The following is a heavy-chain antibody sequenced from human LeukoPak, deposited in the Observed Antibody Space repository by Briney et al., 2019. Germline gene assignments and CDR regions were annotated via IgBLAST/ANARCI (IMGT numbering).Heavy chain of an antibody. CDR1: GFTFSDFW. Sequence: GGSLRLSCAASGFTFSDFWMHWARQVPGKGLVWVSRIHGDGSTTNYADSVKGRFTISRDNAKNTLYLQMNSLRVEDTAVYYCAREATFGELLPFDSWGQGTLVTVSS. CDR2: IHGDGSTT. D-gene: IGHD3-10*01. V-gene: IGHV3-74*01. CDR3: AREATFGELLPFDS. J-gene: IGHJ4*02.